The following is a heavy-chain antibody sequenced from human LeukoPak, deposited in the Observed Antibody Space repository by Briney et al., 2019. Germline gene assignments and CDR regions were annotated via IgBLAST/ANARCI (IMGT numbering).Heavy chain of an antibody. CDR1: GYLFTSHG. CDR3: ARHRLPRVYYDSSGYYHAAFGI. Sequence: GASVKVSCKTSGYLFTSHGITWVRQAPGQGLEWMGWISGYTGNSNYAQKFQGRVTMTTDTSTSTAYMELRSLRSDDTAVYYCARHRLPRVYYDSSGYYHAAFGIWGQGTMVTVSS. V-gene: IGHV1-18*01. CDR2: ISGYTGNS. D-gene: IGHD3-22*01. J-gene: IGHJ3*02.